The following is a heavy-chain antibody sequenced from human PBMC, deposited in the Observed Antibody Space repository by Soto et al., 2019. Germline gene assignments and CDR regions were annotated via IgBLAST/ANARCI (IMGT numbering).Heavy chain of an antibody. J-gene: IGHJ4*02. Sequence: SETLSLTCAVSRGSFGGYYWSWVRQFPGKGLEWIGEIIHTGSTNYNPSLKSRVTMSIDTSKKEISLKLSSVTAADTAVYYCARVGQPPSDYWGQGTLVTVSS. D-gene: IGHD2-2*01. CDR1: RGSFGGYY. CDR2: IIHTGST. V-gene: IGHV4-34*12. CDR3: ARVGQPPSDY.